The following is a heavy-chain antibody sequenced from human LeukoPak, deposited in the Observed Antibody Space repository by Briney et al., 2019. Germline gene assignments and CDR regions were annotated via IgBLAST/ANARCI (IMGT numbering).Heavy chain of an antibody. V-gene: IGHV4-61*02. CDR3: AREGLNMVRGVIPKEAWGWFDP. J-gene: IGHJ5*02. D-gene: IGHD3-10*01. Sequence: SQTLSLTCTVSGGSISSGSYYWNWIRQPAGKGLEWIGRIYTSGSTNYNPSLKSRVTISVDTSKNQFSLKLSSVTAADTAVYYCAREGLNMVRGVIPKEAWGWFDPWGQGTLVTVS. CDR1: GGSISSGSYY. CDR2: IYTSGST.